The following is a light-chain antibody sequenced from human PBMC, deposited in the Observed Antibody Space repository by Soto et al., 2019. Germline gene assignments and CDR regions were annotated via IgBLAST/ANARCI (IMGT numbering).Light chain of an antibody. CDR3: AAWDDGLNVHYV. Sequence: QSVLTQPPSASGTPGQRVTISCFGSSSNIRSNAVSWSQQLPGTTPKLLIYNNNDRPSGVPDRFSGSKSGTSASLAITGPQSDDEADYYCAAWDDGLNVHYVFGGGTKLTVL. CDR1: SSNIRSNA. CDR2: NNN. J-gene: IGLJ1*01. V-gene: IGLV1-44*01.